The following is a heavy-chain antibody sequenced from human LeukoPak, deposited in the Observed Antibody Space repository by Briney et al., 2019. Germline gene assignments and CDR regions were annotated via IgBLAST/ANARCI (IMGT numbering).Heavy chain of an antibody. CDR1: GYTFISYD. D-gene: IGHD2-15*01. V-gene: IGHV1-8*01. CDR3: ARGVPGGGWYFEY. J-gene: IGHJ4*02. CDR2: MNPNSGNT. Sequence: ASVKLSCKASGYTFISYDINWVRQATGPGLEWMGWMNPNSGNTGYAQKFQRRVTMTRNTSISTAYMQLSSLRSEDTAVYYCARGVPGGGWYFEYWGQGALVTVSS.